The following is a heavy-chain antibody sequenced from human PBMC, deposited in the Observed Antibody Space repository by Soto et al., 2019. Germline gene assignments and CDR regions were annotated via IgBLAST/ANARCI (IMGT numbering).Heavy chain of an antibody. J-gene: IGHJ6*02. CDR1: GYTFTSYA. D-gene: IGHD4-17*01. Sequence: ASVKVSCKASGYTFTSYAMHWVRQAPGQRLEWMGWINAGNGNTKYSQKFQGRVTITRDTSASTAYMELSSLRSEDTAVYYCASPTFPVPTPSRYYYYGMDVWGQGTTVTVSS. V-gene: IGHV1-3*01. CDR2: INAGNGNT. CDR3: ASPTFPVPTPSRYYYYGMDV.